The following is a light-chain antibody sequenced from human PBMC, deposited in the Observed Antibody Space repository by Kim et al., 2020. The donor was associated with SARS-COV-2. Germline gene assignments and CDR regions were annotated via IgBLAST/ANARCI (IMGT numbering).Light chain of an antibody. CDR2: QDS. Sequence: SVSPGQTASITCSGDKLGDKYACCYQQKPGQSPVLVIYQDSKRPSGIRERFSGSNSGNTATLTISGTQAMDEADYYCQAWDSSTYVFGTGTKVTVL. CDR3: QAWDSSTYV. CDR1: KLGDKY. V-gene: IGLV3-1*01. J-gene: IGLJ1*01.